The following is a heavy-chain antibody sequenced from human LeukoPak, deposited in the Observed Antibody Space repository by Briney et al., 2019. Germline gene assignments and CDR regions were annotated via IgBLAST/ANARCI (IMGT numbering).Heavy chain of an antibody. Sequence: PGGSLRLSCAASGFTFSNAWMSWVRQAPGRGLEWVGRIKSKTDGGTTDYAAPVKGRFTISRDDSKNTLYLQMNSLKTEDTAVYYCTTDAGDTAMVYWGQGTLVTVSS. CDR2: IKSKTDGGTT. D-gene: IGHD5-18*01. CDR1: GFTFSNAW. CDR3: TTDAGDTAMVY. J-gene: IGHJ4*02. V-gene: IGHV3-15*01.